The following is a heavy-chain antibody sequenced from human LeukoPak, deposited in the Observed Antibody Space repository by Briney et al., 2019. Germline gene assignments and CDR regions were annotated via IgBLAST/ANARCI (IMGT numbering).Heavy chain of an antibody. D-gene: IGHD3-22*01. CDR2: INHSGST. CDR3: VRSVGGDSSGYPPSY. Sequence: SETLSLTCAVYGGSFSGYYWSWIRQPPGKGLEWIGEINHSGSTNYNPSLKSRVTISVDTSKNQFSLKLSSVTAADTAVYYCVRSVGGDSSGYPPSYWGQGTLVTVSS. J-gene: IGHJ4*02. V-gene: IGHV4-34*01. CDR1: GGSFSGYY.